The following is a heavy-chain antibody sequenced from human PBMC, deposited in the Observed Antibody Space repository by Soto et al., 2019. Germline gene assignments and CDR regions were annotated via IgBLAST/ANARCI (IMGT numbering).Heavy chain of an antibody. Sequence: GESLKISCKGSGYSFTSYWISWVRQMPGKGLEWMGRIDPSDSYTNYSPSFQGHVTISADKSISTAYLQWSSLKASDTAMYYCARESGNTIFGVVIIWGTEDYYYGMDVSGQATTVTVSS. CDR1: GYSFTSYW. V-gene: IGHV5-10-1*01. J-gene: IGHJ6*02. CDR3: ARESGNTIFGVVIIWGTEDYYYGMDV. CDR2: IDPSDSYT. D-gene: IGHD3-3*01.